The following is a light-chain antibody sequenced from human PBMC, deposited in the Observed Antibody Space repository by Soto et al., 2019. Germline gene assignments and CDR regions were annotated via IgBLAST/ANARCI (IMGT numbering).Light chain of an antibody. CDR1: SSNIGAGYN. J-gene: IGLJ2*01. CDR2: VNS. CDR3: QSYDSGLSGVV. V-gene: IGLV1-40*01. Sequence: QSVLTQPPSVSGAPGQRVTISCTGSSSNIGAGYNVHWYQQLPGTAPKLLIYVNSNRPSGVPDRFSGSKSGTAPSLAITGLQAEDEADYYCQSYDSGLSGVVFGGGTKLTVL.